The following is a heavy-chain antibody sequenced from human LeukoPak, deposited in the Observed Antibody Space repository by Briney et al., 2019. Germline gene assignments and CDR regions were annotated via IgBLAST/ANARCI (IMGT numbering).Heavy chain of an antibody. D-gene: IGHD3-22*01. J-gene: IGHJ5*02. V-gene: IGHV1-18*01. Sequence: ASVKVSCKASGYTFTTYGISWVRQAPGQGLEWMGWIDAYNRYTNYAQKLQGRVTMTTDTSMSTAYMELRSLRSDDTAVYYCARDQGRVSGAYYPNWFDPWGQGTLVTVSS. CDR1: GYTFTTYG. CDR3: ARDQGRVSGAYYPNWFDP. CDR2: IDAYNRYT.